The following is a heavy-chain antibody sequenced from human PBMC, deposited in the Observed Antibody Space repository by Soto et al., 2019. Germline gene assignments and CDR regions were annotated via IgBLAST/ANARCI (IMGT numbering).Heavy chain of an antibody. CDR1: GFTFSSYA. J-gene: IGHJ6*02. CDR3: AKGRRLRPGSYGMDV. CDR2: ISGSGGST. D-gene: IGHD4-17*01. V-gene: IGHV3-23*01. Sequence: GGSLRLSCAASGFTFSSYAMSWVRQAPGKGLEWVSAISGSGGSTYYADSGKGRLPISVDNSKNTLYLQMNSLRAEDTAVYYCAKGRRLRPGSYGMDVWGQGTTVTVSS.